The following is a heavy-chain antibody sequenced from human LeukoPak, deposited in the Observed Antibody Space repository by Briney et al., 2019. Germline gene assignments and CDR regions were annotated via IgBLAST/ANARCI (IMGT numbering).Heavy chain of an antibody. J-gene: IGHJ4*02. CDR3: AKGGRYSGSGSPDY. Sequence: PGGSLRLSCAASGFTFSTYAMNWVRQAPGKGLEWVSGLSASGGNTYYADTVKGRFTISRDNSNNTLCLQMNSLRAKDTAVYYCAKGGRYSGSGSPDYWGQGSLVTVSS. V-gene: IGHV3-23*01. D-gene: IGHD6-6*01. CDR1: GFTFSTYA. CDR2: LSASGGNT.